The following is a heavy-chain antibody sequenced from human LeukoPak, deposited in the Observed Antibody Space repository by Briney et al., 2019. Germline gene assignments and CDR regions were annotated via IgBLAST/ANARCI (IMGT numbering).Heavy chain of an antibody. Sequence: PSETLSLTCAVSGWSFNDYYWNWIRQPPGKGLEWIGEINARGGTNYNPSLKSRGTISVDTSTKQSSLRLTTSMTADAAPYYYSRGQVPAARGYNWFDPGRERTRVSVLS. CDR3: SRGQVPAARGYNWFDP. CDR1: GWSFNDYY. D-gene: IGHD2-2*01. CDR2: INARGGT. J-gene: IGHJ5*02. V-gene: IGHV4-34*01.